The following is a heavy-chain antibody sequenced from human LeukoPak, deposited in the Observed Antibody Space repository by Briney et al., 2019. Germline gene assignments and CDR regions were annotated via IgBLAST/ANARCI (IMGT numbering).Heavy chain of an antibody. Sequence: GGSLRLSCAASGFTFSSYGMLWVRQAPGKGLEWVAVISYDGSNKYYADSVKGRFTISRDNSKNTLYLQMNSLRAEDTAVYYCAKDLDDSSGYYYPGFDYWGQGTLVTVSS. V-gene: IGHV3-30*18. CDR3: AKDLDDSSGYYYPGFDY. J-gene: IGHJ4*02. D-gene: IGHD3-22*01. CDR1: GFTFSSYG. CDR2: ISYDGSNK.